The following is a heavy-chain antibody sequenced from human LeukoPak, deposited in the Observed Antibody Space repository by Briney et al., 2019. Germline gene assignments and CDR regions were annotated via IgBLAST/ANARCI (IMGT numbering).Heavy chain of an antibody. V-gene: IGHV1-69*10. CDR2: IIPLLDTP. CDR3: ATIAPVRSEVDF. D-gene: IGHD3-16*02. Sequence: ASVKVSCKASGGSFTTYGITWVRQAPGQGLEWMGGIIPLLDTPNYAQHFQGRLTITADKSTTTAYMELSSLRSEDTALYYCATIAPVRSEVDFWGQGTLVTVSS. CDR1: GGSFTTYG. J-gene: IGHJ4*02.